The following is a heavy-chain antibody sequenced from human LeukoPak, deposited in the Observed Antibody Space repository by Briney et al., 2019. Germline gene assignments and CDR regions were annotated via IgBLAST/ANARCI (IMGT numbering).Heavy chain of an antibody. D-gene: IGHD4/OR15-4a*01. CDR3: ARGRRIVVLPGRGYFDL. CDR2: IYYSGST. V-gene: IGHV4-39*02. CDR1: GGSISSDRHA. Sequence: SETLSLTCTVSGGSISSDRHAGGWIRQPPGKGLEWIGNIYYSGSTYYNPSLKSRVTLSVDTSTNHFSLNIKSVTAADTAMYYCARGRRIVVLPGRGYFDLWGRGTLVTVSS. J-gene: IGHJ2*01.